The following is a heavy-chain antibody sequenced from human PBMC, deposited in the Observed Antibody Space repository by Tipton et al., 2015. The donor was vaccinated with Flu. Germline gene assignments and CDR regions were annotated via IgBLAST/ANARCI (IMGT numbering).Heavy chain of an antibody. CDR3: ARGSGAYPLGFDP. D-gene: IGHD2-15*01. Sequence: LRLSCSVSGIPMRSGIQSWGWIRQSAGKGLEWIGLTYTNGDTTYNPSLKSRVTISIDTSKNQLSLTLTSVTAADTAVYYCARGSGAYPLGFDPWGRGTLVTVSS. J-gene: IGHJ5*01. CDR2: TYTNGDT. CDR1: GIPMRSGIQS. V-gene: IGHV4-61*02.